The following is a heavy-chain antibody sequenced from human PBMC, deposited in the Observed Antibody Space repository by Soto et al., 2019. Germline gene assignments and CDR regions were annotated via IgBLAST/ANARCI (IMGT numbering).Heavy chain of an antibody. Sequence: SETLSLTCTVSGGSISSSSYYWGWIRQPPGKGLEWIGSIYYSGSTYYNPSLKSRVTISVDTSKNQFSLKLSSVTAADTAVYYCARQSVLEPQPFDYWGQGTLVTVSS. CDR2: IYYSGST. D-gene: IGHD1-1*01. V-gene: IGHV4-39*01. CDR1: GGSISSSSYY. J-gene: IGHJ4*02. CDR3: ARQSVLEPQPFDY.